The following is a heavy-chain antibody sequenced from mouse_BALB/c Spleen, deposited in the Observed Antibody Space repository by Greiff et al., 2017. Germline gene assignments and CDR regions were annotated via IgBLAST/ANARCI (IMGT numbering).Heavy chain of an antibody. D-gene: IGHD2-4*01. J-gene: IGHJ4*01. V-gene: IGHV1S34*01. CDR3: ARPCDDYDGAMDY. Sequence: LVKPGASVKISCKASGYTFTGYYMHWVKQSHGKSLEWIGYISCYNGATSYNQKFKGKATFTVDTSSSTAYMQFNSLTSEDSAVYYCARPCDDYDGAMDYWGQGTSVTVSS. CDR2: ISCYNGAT. CDR1: GYTFTGYY.